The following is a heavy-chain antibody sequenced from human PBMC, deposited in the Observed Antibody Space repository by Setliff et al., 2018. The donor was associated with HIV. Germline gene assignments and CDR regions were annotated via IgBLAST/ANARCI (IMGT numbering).Heavy chain of an antibody. Sequence: RASVKVSCKAFGYTFTSYYIHWVRQAPGQGLEWMGRINPSGGSTSYAQKFQGRVTMTRDTSTSTVYMELSSLRSEDTAVYYCATDSNFGGIVTPWDYWGQGTLVTVSS. D-gene: IGHD1-26*01. V-gene: IGHV1-46*01. CDR2: INPSGGST. CDR3: ATDSNFGGIVTPWDY. CDR1: GYTFTSYY. J-gene: IGHJ4*02.